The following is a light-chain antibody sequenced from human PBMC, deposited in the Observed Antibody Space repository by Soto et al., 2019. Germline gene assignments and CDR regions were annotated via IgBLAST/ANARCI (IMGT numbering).Light chain of an antibody. Sequence: EIVMTQSPATLSVSPGERATLSCRASQSVSSNLAWYQQKPGQAPRLLIYGASTRATGIPARFSGSGSGTEFTLTISSLQSEDFAIYYCQQYNNWPHTLGQRTKLEIK. CDR3: QQYNNWPHT. V-gene: IGKV3-15*01. J-gene: IGKJ2*01. CDR2: GAS. CDR1: QSVSSN.